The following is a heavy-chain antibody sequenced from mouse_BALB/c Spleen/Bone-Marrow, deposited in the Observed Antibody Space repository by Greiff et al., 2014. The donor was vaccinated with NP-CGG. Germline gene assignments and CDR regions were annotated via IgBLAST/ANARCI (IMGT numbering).Heavy chain of an antibody. J-gene: IGHJ4*01. V-gene: IGHV1S56*01. D-gene: IGHD1-3*01. CDR3: ARRKWAMDY. CDR2: IYPGNVNT. CDR1: GYTFTSYY. Sequence: QVQLKQSGPELVKPGASVRISCKASGYTFTSYYIHWVKQRPGQGLEWIGWIYPGNVNTKYNEKFKVKATLTADKSSSTAYMQLSSLTSEDSAVYFCARRKWAMDYWGQGTSVTVSS.